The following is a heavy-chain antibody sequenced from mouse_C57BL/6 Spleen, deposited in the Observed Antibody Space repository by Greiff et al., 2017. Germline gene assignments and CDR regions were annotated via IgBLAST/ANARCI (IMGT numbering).Heavy chain of an antibody. CDR3: ARGDYDYSFAY. V-gene: IGHV1-64*01. CDR2: IHPNSGST. Sequence: VQLQQSGAELVKPGASVTLSCKASGYTFTSYWMHWVKQRPGQGLEWIGMIHPNSGSTNYNEKFKSKATLTVDKSSSTSYMLLSSHTSEDSAVYYCARGDYDYSFAYWGQGTLVTVSA. D-gene: IGHD2-4*01. J-gene: IGHJ3*01. CDR1: GYTFTSYW.